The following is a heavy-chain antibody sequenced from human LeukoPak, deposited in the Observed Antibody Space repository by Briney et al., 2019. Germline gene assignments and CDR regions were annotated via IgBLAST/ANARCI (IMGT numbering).Heavy chain of an antibody. Sequence: SETLSLTCTVSGGSLSSHFWSWIRQPPGKGLELIGHIYYTGTTYYNPSLNSRVTISLDTSRNQFSLRLTSVTAADTAVYYCARFSSGCSTASCYLTYWGQGTLVTVSS. CDR1: GGSLSSHF. D-gene: IGHD2-2*01. J-gene: IGHJ4*02. CDR3: ARFSSGCSTASCYLTY. CDR2: IYYTGTT. V-gene: IGHV4-59*11.